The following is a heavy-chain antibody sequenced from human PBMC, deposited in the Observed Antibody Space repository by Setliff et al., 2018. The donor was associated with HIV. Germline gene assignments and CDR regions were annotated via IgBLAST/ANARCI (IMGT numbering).Heavy chain of an antibody. CDR2: IKQDGSEK. CDR3: ARDSGTTMGASGPGY. J-gene: IGHJ4*02. V-gene: IGHV3-7*01. D-gene: IGHD1-26*01. Sequence: GGSLRLSCVASGFMFGTYWMSWVRQAPGKGLEWVANIKQDGSEKFYVDSVKGRFTISGDNAKNSLYLQMNSLTADDTAVYYCARDSGTTMGASGPGYWGQGTLVTVSS. CDR1: GFMFGTYW.